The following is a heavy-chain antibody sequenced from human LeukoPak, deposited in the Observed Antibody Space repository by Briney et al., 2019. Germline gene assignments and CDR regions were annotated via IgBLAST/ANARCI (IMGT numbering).Heavy chain of an antibody. J-gene: IGHJ4*02. CDR2: FDPEDGET. Sequence: ASVKDSCKVSGYTLTELSMHWVRQAPGKGLEWMGGFDPEDGETIYAQKFQGRVTMTEDTSTDTANMELSSLRSEDTAVYYCATALYFSSTSCFHDYWGQGTLVTVSS. CDR3: ATALYFSSTSCFHDY. V-gene: IGHV1-24*01. CDR1: GYTLTELS. D-gene: IGHD2-2*01.